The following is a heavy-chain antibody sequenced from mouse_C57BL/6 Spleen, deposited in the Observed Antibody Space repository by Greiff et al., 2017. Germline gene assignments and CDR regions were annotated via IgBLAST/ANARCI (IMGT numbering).Heavy chain of an antibody. CDR2: IDPSASYT. CDR3: ARELQNYYAMDY. D-gene: IGHD1-3*01. J-gene: IGHJ4*01. CDR1: GYTFTSYW. Sequence: QVQLQQPGAELVRPGTSVKLSCKASGYTFTSYWMHWVKQRPGQGLEWIGVIDPSASYTNYNQKFKGKATLTVDTSSSTAYMQLSSLTSEDSAVYYCARELQNYYAMDYWGQGTSVTVSS. V-gene: IGHV1-59*01.